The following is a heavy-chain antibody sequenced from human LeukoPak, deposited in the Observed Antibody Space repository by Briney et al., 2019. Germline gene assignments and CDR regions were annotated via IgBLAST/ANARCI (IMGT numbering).Heavy chain of an antibody. CDR2: INPNSGGT. CDR3: ARDFRPVATNPYYYYYGMDV. D-gene: IGHD5-12*01. J-gene: IGHJ6*02. V-gene: IGHV1-2*04. CDR1: GYTFTGYY. Sequence: ASVKVSCKASGYTFTGYYMHWVRQAPGQGLEWMGWINPNSGGTNYAQKFQGWVTMTRDTSISTAYMELSRLRSDDTAVYYCARDFRPVATNPYYYYYGMDVWGQGTTVTVSS.